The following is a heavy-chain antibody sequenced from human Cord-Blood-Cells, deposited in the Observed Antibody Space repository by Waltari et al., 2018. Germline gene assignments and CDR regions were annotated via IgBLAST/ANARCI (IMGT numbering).Heavy chain of an antibody. J-gene: IGHJ6*03. CDR3: ARDEYSSSYYYYYMDV. CDR2: INAGNGNT. Sequence: QVQLVQSGAEVKKPGASVKVSCKASGYTFTSYAMHWVRQAPGQRLEWMGWINAGNGNTKYSPKFQGRVTITRDTSASTAYMELSSLRSEDTAVYYCARDEYSSSYYYYYMDVWGKGTTVTVSS. CDR1: GYTFTSYA. V-gene: IGHV1-3*01. D-gene: IGHD6-6*01.